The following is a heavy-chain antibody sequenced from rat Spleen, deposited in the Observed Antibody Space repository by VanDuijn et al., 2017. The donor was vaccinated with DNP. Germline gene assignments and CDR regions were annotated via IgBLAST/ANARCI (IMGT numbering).Heavy chain of an antibody. J-gene: IGHJ3*01. V-gene: IGHV5-17*01. D-gene: IGHD1-6*01. CDR1: GFTFSDYT. CDR2: ISYDGSRT. Sequence: EVQLVESGGGLVQPGRSLKLSCAASGFTFSDYTMAWVRQAPKKGLEWVATISYDGSRTYYRDSVKGRFTISRDNAKSTLYLQMDSLRSEDTATYYCARHEDTDAWGQGTLVTVSS. CDR3: ARHEDTDA.